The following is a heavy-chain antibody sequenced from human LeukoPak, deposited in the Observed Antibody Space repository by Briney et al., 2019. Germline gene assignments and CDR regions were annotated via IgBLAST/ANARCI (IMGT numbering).Heavy chain of an antibody. CDR2: ISYDGSNK. CDR1: GFTFSSYA. CDR3: GRDWYGSYYYYYMDV. V-gene: IGHV3-30*04. Sequence: GGSLTLSCAASGFTFSSYAMHWLRQAPGKGLEWVTIISYDGSNKYYADSVKGRFTISRDNSKNTLYLQKNSLRAEDTAVYYCGRDWYGSYYYYYMDVWGRGNTVTIS. D-gene: IGHD3-10*01. J-gene: IGHJ6*03.